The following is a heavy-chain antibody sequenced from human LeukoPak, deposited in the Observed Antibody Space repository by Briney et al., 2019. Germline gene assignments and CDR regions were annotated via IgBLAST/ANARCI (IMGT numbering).Heavy chain of an antibody. D-gene: IGHD6-13*01. CDR1: GYTFTSYY. CDR3: AREEGPQQQPWRFDP. Sequence: RASVKVSCKASGYTFTSYYMHWVRQAPGQGLEWMGWINPNSGGTNYAQKFQGRVTMTRDTSISTAYMELSSLRSEDTAVYYCAREEGPQQQPWRFDPWGQGTLVTVSS. J-gene: IGHJ5*02. V-gene: IGHV1-2*02. CDR2: INPNSGGT.